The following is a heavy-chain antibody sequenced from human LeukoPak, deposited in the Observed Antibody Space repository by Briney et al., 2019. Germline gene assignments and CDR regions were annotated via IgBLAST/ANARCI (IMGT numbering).Heavy chain of an antibody. Sequence: SQTLSLTCTVSGASISTGGFYWTWIRQPPGEGLEWIGYIYYTGSVDYNASLKSRLTISLDTSKNRFSLKLNSVTAADTAVYYCARDHSYYFGSQTSTLDVWGQGTAVTVSS. V-gene: IGHV4-31*03. CDR3: ARDHSYYFGSQTSTLDV. D-gene: IGHD3-10*01. CDR1: GASISTGGFY. CDR2: IYYTGSV. J-gene: IGHJ6*02.